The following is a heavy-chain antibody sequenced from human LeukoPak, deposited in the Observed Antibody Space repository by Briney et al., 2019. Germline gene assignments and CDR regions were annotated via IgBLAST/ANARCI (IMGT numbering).Heavy chain of an antibody. V-gene: IGHV3-30*18. CDR3: AKADDGNYPPHH. J-gene: IGHJ5*02. Sequence: PGRSLRLSCAASGFTFSSYGIHWVRQAPGKGLEWVALISYDGRHKYYADSVQGRFTISRDNSKNTLYLQMNSLRVEDTAVYYCAKADDGNYPPHHWGQGTLVTVSS. CDR1: GFTFSSYG. D-gene: IGHD1-7*01. CDR2: ISYDGRHK.